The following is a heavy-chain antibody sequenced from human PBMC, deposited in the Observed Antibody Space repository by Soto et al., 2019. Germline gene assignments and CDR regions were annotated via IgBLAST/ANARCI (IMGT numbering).Heavy chain of an antibody. Sequence: QVQLVQSGAEVRKPGASVKVSCKASGGTFSRHAISWVRQAPGQELECMGGIIPILGTANHDQKFQGRFKIIADESTCKVYMQLSSLRSVNPAMYYCASECGYDCNDYYYPYWSQEPLAIVSS. J-gene: IGHJ4*02. CDR3: ASECGYDCNDYYYPY. CDR1: GGTFSRHA. CDR2: IIPILGTA. V-gene: IGHV1-69*01. D-gene: IGHD3-22*01.